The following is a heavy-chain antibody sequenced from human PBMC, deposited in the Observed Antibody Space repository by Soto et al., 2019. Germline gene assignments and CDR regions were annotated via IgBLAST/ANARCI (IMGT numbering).Heavy chain of an antibody. CDR1: GFTFGSYA. Sequence: EVQLLESGGGLVQPGGSLRLSCAASGFTFGSYAMSWVRRAPGKGLEWVSLISGTGDSSEYANSVKGRFTISRDYSKTTVFLQMNSLRAEDTAVYFCAKDNGNYGSGSFSHWGQGTLVTVSS. V-gene: IGHV3-23*01. CDR3: AKDNGNYGSGSFSH. CDR2: ISGTGDSS. D-gene: IGHD3-10*01. J-gene: IGHJ4*02.